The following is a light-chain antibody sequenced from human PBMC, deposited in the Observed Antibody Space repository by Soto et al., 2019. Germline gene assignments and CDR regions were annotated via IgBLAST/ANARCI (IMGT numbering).Light chain of an antibody. CDR1: SSDVGGYNY. J-gene: IGLJ1*01. V-gene: IGLV2-14*01. Sequence: QSALTQPASVSGSPGQSITISCTGTSSDVGGYNYVSWYQQHPDKAPKLIIYEVSNRPSGVSNRFSGSKSGNTASLTISGLQAEDEADYYCSSYRTTSTLGVFGAGTKLTVL. CDR3: SSYRTTSTLGV. CDR2: EVS.